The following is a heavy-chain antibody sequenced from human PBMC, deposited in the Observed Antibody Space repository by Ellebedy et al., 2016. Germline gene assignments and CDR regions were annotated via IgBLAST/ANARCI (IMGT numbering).Heavy chain of an antibody. CDR1: GFTFDDYA. CDR3: VRQLGYCSEGNCYFDY. J-gene: IGHJ4*02. Sequence: GGSLRLSXAASGFTFDDYAMHWVRQAPGKGLEWVSGISWNSVSIGYADSVKGRFTISRDNSKNMLYLQMNSLRAEDTAIYFCVRQLGYCSEGNCYFDYWGQGTLVTVSS. CDR2: ISWNSVSI. D-gene: IGHD2-15*01. V-gene: IGHV3-9*01.